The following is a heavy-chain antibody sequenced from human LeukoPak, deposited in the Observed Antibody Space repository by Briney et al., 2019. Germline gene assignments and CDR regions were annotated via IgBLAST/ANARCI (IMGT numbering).Heavy chain of an antibody. CDR1: RFTFSTYE. D-gene: IGHD1-26*01. J-gene: IGHJ3*02. Sequence: PGGSLRLSCAASRFTFSTYEMNWVRQAPGKGREGVSYISSSGRNIDYADSVKGRFIISRDNAKNSLFLQMNSLRAEDTAVYYCARDRVGGSYVFDIWGQGTMVTVSS. V-gene: IGHV3-48*03. CDR3: ARDRVGGSYVFDI. CDR2: ISSSGRNI.